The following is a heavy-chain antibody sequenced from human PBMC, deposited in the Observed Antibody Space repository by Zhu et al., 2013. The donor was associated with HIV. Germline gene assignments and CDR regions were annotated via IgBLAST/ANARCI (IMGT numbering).Heavy chain of an antibody. Sequence: EVQLVESGGGLVQPGGSLKLSCAASGFTFSGSAMHWVRQASGKGLEWVGRIRSKANSYATAYAASVKGRFTISRDDSKNTAYLQMNSLKTEDTAVYYCTRRAADEGLYYYYYYMDVWGKGTTVTVSS. V-gene: IGHV3-73*02. CDR2: IRSKANSYAT. J-gene: IGHJ6*03. CDR3: TRRAADEGLYYYYYYMDV. CDR1: GFTFSGSA. D-gene: IGHD2-15*01.